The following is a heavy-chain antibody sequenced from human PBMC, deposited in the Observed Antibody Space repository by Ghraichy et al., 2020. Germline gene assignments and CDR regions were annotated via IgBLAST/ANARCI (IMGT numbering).Heavy chain of an antibody. J-gene: IGHJ4*02. D-gene: IGHD6-13*01. CDR2: IDQSGST. CDR3: ARWDLPAGGPKTDS. Sequence: SQTLSLTCAVYGGSFSGYFWRWIRQPPGKGLEWIGEIDQSGSTSYNPSLKSRVSISVDTSRHQLSLQLHSVTAADTAVYYCARWDLPAGGPKTDSWGQGTLVTVSS. V-gene: IGHV4-34*01. CDR1: GGSFSGYF.